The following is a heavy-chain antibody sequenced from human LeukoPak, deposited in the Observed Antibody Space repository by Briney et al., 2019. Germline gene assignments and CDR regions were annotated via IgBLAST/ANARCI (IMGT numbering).Heavy chain of an antibody. Sequence: GESLKISCKGSGYSFTSYWIGWVRQMPGKGLEWMGIIYPGDSDTRYSPSFQGQVTISADKSISTAYLQWSSLKASDTAMYYCARRVQLWSSDGYYFDYWGQGTLVTVSS. CDR3: ARRVQLWSSDGYYFDY. CDR2: IYPGDSDT. J-gene: IGHJ4*02. V-gene: IGHV5-51*01. CDR1: GYSFTSYW. D-gene: IGHD5-18*01.